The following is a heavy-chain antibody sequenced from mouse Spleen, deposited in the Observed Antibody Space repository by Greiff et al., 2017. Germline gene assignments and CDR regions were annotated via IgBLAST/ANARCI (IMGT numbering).Heavy chain of an antibody. CDR1: GYTFTSYW. CDR2: IDPSDSYT. Sequence: QVQLQQPGAELVKPGASVKLSCKASGYTFTSYWMQWVKQRPGQGLEWIGEIDPSDSYTNYNQKFKGKATLTVDTSSSTAYMQLSSLTSEDSAVYYCAREGGLDYWGQGTSVTVSS. CDR3: AREGGLDY. V-gene: IGHV1-50*01. J-gene: IGHJ4*01.